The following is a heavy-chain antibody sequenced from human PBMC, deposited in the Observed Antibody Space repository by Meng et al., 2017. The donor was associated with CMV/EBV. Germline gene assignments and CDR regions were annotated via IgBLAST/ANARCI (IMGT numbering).Heavy chain of an antibody. V-gene: IGHV3-21*01. CDR2: ISSSSGYI. CDR3: ARVAVPSGQPHYYDSSGYYLKGLLDY. CDR1: GFTFSSYS. Sequence: GESLKISCAASGFTFSSYSMNWVRQAPGKGLEWVSSISSSSGYIYYADSVKGRFTISRDNAKNSLYLQMNSLRAEDTAVYYCARVAVPSGQPHYYDSSGYYLKGLLDYWGQGTLVTVSS. J-gene: IGHJ4*02. D-gene: IGHD3-22*01.